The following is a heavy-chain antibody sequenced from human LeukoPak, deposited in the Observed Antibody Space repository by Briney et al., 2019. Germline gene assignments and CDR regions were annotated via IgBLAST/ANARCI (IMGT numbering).Heavy chain of an antibody. D-gene: IGHD1-26*01. V-gene: IGHV3-7*01. CDR1: GFNFGEFW. CDR2: IKEDGSES. J-gene: IGHJ4*02. CDR3: ARAWEEGAFDY. Sequence: AGGSLRLSCAASGFNFGEFWMAWVRQTPGMGLEWVADIKEDGSESFYVDSVKGRFTISRDNSKNSLDLQMNSLRAEDTAVYYCARAWEEGAFDYWGQGTLVTVSS.